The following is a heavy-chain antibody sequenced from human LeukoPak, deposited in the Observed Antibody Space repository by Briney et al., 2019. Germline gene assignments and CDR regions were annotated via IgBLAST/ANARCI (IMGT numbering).Heavy chain of an antibody. J-gene: IGHJ4*02. CDR1: GYTFSRYG. Sequence: ASVRLSCTASGYTFSRYGINWVRQAPGQGLEWMGCISVYNGNTDYSQRLQGRITMTTDKSTSTAFKELTSLRSDDTAVYFCARDSTSWSFEYWRQGTLVTVS. V-gene: IGHV1-18*01. CDR2: ISVYNGNT. D-gene: IGHD6-13*01. CDR3: ARDSTSWSFEY.